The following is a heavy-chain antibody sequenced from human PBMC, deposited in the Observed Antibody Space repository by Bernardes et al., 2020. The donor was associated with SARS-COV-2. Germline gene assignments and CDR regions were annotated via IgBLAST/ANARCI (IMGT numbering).Heavy chain of an antibody. D-gene: IGHD2-21*01. CDR2: IEVDGSRI. J-gene: IGHJ4*02. V-gene: IGHV3-74*01. Sequence: GSLSHSCVASGLSGFWMHWVRQAPGKGLVWVSRIEVDGSRIDYADSVRGRFTISRDNARDTLYLQMNSLTADDTAVYYCARDFGGASDYWGQGTLVTVSS. CDR3: ARDFGGASDY. CDR1: GLSGFW.